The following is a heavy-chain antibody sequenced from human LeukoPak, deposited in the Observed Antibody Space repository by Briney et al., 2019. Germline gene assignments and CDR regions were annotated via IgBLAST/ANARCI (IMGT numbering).Heavy chain of an antibody. Sequence: PSETLSLTCAVYGGSFSGYYWSWIRQPPGKGLEWIGEINHSGSTNYNPSLKSRVTISVDTSKNQFSLKLSSVTAADTAVYYCARASGYDILTGYYGYYYGMDVWGQGTTVTVSS. CDR2: INHSGST. CDR3: ARASGYDILTGYYGYYYGMDV. V-gene: IGHV4-34*01. CDR1: GGSFSGYY. D-gene: IGHD3-9*01. J-gene: IGHJ6*02.